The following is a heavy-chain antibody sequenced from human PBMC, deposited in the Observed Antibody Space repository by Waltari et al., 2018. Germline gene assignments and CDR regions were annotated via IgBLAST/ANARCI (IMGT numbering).Heavy chain of an antibody. CDR2: VSYSGTT. CDR1: GVSITSNRHY. CDR3: ATYIGASVGTAAFDV. D-gene: IGHD5-12*01. V-gene: IGHV4-39*01. Sequence: QLQLQESGPRLVRPSETLSLICRVSGVSITSNRHYWAWIRQSPGQGLEWLGTVSYSGTTYISPSLKSGVSVSRDTSKNQVSLILGSVTAADMAVYYCATYIGASVGTAAFDVWGQGTMVTVSS. J-gene: IGHJ3*01.